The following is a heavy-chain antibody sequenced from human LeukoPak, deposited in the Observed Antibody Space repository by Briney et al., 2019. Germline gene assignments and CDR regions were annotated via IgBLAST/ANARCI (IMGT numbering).Heavy chain of an antibody. CDR3: ATDDTPLAYCGGDCYFSPFDY. CDR2: IKSKTDGGTA. J-gene: IGHJ4*02. CDR1: GFAFSNAW. V-gene: IGHV3-15*01. Sequence: SGGSLRLSCAASGFAFSNAWMSWVRQAPGKGLEWVGRIKSKTDGGTADYAAPVKGRFTISRDDSKNTLFVQMNSLKTDDTAVYYCATDDTPLAYCGGDCYFSPFDYWGQGTLVTVSS. D-gene: IGHD2-21*02.